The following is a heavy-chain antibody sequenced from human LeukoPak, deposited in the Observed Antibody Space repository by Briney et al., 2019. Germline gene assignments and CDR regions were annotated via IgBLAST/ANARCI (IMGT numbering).Heavy chain of an antibody. CDR2: VSGNDGNT. J-gene: IGHJ4*02. CDR3: AKEGDSSAWYELEY. Sequence: GGSLRLSCRASGFTFSNYAMSWVRQAPGKGLEWVSGVSGNDGNTYYANSVKGRFSISRDNSKNTLYLQMNSLRAYDTAVYYCAKEGDSSAWYELEYWGQGILVTVSS. V-gene: IGHV3-23*01. CDR1: GFTFSNYA. D-gene: IGHD6-19*01.